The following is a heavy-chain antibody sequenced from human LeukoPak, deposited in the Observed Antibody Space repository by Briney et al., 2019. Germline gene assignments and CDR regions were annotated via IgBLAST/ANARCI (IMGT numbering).Heavy chain of an antibody. CDR1: GGSISSYY. Sequence: SETLSLTCTVSGGSISSYYWSWIRQPPGKRLEWIGNIYYSGTVNYSPSLKSRVTISVDTSNNQFSLNLNSVTAADTAVYYCARGWDTGYGYYGMDVWGQGTTVTVSS. CDR3: ARGWDTGYGYYGMDV. CDR2: IYYSGTV. J-gene: IGHJ6*02. D-gene: IGHD5-18*01. V-gene: IGHV4-59*01.